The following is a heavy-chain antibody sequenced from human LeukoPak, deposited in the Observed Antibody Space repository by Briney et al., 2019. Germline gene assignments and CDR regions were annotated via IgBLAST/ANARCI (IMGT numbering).Heavy chain of an antibody. V-gene: IGHV4-59*01. CDR3: ASLSLVRYYFDY. Sequence: SETLSLTCTVSGGSISSYYWSWIRQPPGKGLEWIGYIYYSGRTNYNPSLKSRVTISVDTSKNQFSLKLSSVAAADTAVYYCASLSLVRYYFDYWGQGTLVTVSS. CDR1: GGSISSYY. D-gene: IGHD3-10*01. J-gene: IGHJ4*02. CDR2: IYYSGRT.